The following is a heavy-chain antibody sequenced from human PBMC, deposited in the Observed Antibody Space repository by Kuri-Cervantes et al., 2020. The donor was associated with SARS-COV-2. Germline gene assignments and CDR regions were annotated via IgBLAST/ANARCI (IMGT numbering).Heavy chain of an antibody. CDR2: ISASNGNT. J-gene: IGHJ4*02. D-gene: IGHD2-21*02. V-gene: IGHV1-18*01. CDR1: GYTFTTYG. Sequence: ASVKVSCKASGYTFTTYGISWVRQAPGQGLEWMGWISASNGNTNYAQSLQGRVTITTYPSTSTAYLELRNLRSDDTAVYYCARAGAEVTSHFDYWGQGTLVTVSS. CDR3: ARAGAEVTSHFDY.